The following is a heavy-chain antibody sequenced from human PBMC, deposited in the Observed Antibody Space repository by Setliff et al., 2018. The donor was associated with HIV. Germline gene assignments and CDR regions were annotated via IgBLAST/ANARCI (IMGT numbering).Heavy chain of an antibody. CDR3: ARVQQQLLQEDDYFDY. V-gene: IGHV3-11*06. D-gene: IGHD6-13*01. Sequence: GGSLRLSCAASGFTFSDYYMSWIRQAPGKGLEWVSYITGSSSYTNYADSVKGRFTLSRDNFRNTLYLQMNSLRPEDTAVYYCARVQQQLLQEDDYFDYWGQGTLVTVSS. CDR2: ITGSSSYT. CDR1: GFTFSDYY. J-gene: IGHJ4*02.